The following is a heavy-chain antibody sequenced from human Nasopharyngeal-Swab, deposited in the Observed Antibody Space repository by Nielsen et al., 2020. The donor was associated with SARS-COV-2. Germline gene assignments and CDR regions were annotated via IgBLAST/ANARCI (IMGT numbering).Heavy chain of an antibody. CDR3: ARGGDGYSMDY. Sequence: GESLKISCAASGFTIGRYWMLWVRHAPGKGLVWVSRLHSDGSGTTYADSVRGRFTISRDNAKNTLYLQMNSLRAEDTAVYYCARGGDGYSMDYWGQGTLVTVSS. CDR1: GFTIGRYW. CDR2: LHSDGSGT. V-gene: IGHV3-74*01. D-gene: IGHD5-24*01. J-gene: IGHJ4*02.